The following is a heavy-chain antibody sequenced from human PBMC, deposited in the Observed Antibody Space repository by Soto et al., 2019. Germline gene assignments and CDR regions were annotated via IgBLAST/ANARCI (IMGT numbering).Heavy chain of an antibody. CDR1: GFTFSSYW. CDR2: IKQDGSEK. J-gene: IGHJ6*03. V-gene: IGHV3-7*01. CDR3: AREGIAARRYYYYYMDV. D-gene: IGHD6-6*01. Sequence: GGSLRLSCAASGFTFSSYWMSWVRQAPGKGLEWVANIKQDGSEKYYVDSVKGRFTISRDNAKNSLYLQMNSLRAEDTAVYYCAREGIAARRYYYYYMDVWGKGTTVTVSS.